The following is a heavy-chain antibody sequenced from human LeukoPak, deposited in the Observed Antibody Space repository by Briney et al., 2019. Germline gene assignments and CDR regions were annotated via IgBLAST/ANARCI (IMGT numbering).Heavy chain of an antibody. CDR3: ATDRAWFDP. Sequence: PGGSLRLSCAASGITFSTAWMGWFRQAPGKGLEWVGRIKSKIGGATADYAAPVKDRFTISRDDSKNTLYLQMNSLKTEDTAVYYCATDRAWFDPWGQGTLVTVSS. J-gene: IGHJ5*02. CDR2: IKSKIGGATA. CDR1: GITFSTAW. D-gene: IGHD3-10*01. V-gene: IGHV3-15*01.